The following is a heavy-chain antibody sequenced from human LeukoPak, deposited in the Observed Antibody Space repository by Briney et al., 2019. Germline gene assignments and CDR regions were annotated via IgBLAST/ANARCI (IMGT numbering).Heavy chain of an antibody. J-gene: IGHJ4*02. CDR1: GDSFNELS. Sequence: ASVKVSCKVSGDSFNELSIHWVRQAPGKGLEWMGGFEPEEGETLHAEKFEGRVNMTEDTSTGTAYLELSSLRSEDMGVYYCATESGAPVLGRLHIWAQGLLVPVPS. CDR2: FEPEEGET. CDR3: ATESGAPVLGRLHI. V-gene: IGHV1-24*01. D-gene: IGHD2-8*02.